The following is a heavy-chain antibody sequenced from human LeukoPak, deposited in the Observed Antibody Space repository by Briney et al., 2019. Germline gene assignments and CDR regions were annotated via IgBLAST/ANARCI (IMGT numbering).Heavy chain of an antibody. CDR2: TYYRSKWYN. CDR1: GDSVSSNSTA. J-gene: IGHJ5*02. D-gene: IGHD2-2*01. V-gene: IGHV6-1*01. CDR3: ARGRRCRGYCSSTSGLDP. Sequence: SQTLSLTCAISGDSVSSNSTAWNWIRQSPSRGLEWLGRTYYRSKWYNDYAVSVKSRITINPDTSKNQFSLKLSSVTAADTAVYYCARGRRCRGYCSSTSGLDPWGQGTLVTVSS.